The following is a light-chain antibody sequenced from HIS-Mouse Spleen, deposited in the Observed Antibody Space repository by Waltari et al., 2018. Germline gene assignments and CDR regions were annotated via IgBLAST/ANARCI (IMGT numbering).Light chain of an antibody. J-gene: IGKJ1*01. V-gene: IGKV1-9*01. CDR3: QQLNSYPPT. CDR1: KGISSY. CDR2: AAS. Sequence: DIQLTQFPSFLSASVGDRVPITCRASKGISSYLAWYQQKPGKAPKLLIYAASTLQSGVPSRFSGSGSGTEFTLTISSLQPEDFATYYCQQLNSYPPTFGQGTKVEIK.